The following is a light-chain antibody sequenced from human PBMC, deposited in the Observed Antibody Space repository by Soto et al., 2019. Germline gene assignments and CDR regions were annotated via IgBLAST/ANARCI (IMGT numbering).Light chain of an antibody. CDR1: QSVSSTY. Sequence: IAMTRSPATLSVSPADGATLSCRASQSVSSTYLIGYQQKPRQAPRLLIYGAASRATGGAHTISGGGAGTNDTPLISRLVHHEYFVNYCQHFVNTHTWTFGQGTKVDIK. CDR2: GAA. V-gene: IGKV3-20*01. CDR3: QHFVNTHTWT. J-gene: IGKJ1*01.